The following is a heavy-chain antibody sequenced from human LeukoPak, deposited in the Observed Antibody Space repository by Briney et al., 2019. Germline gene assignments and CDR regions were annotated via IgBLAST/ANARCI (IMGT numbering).Heavy chain of an antibody. CDR1: EFTFSDYY. V-gene: IGHV4-4*07. D-gene: IGHD6-13*01. J-gene: IGHJ5*02. CDR3: ARAIAAAGTHNWFDP. Sequence: GSLRLSCAASEFTFSDYYMSWIRQAPGKELEWIGRIYTSGSTNYNPSLKSRVTMSVDTSKNQFSLKLSSVTAADTAVYYCARAIAAAGTHNWFDPWGQGTLVTVSS. CDR2: IYTSGST.